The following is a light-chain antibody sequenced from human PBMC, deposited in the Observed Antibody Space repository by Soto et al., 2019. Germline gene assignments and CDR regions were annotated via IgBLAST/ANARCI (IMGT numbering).Light chain of an antibody. J-gene: IGLJ2*01. V-gene: IGLV2-14*01. CDR1: SSDVGGYNY. CDR3: LSYTSSSTLV. Sequence: QSVLTQPASVSGSPGQSITISCTGTSSDVGGYNYVSWYQQHPGKAPKVLIYEVSNRPSGVSNRFSGSKSGNLASLTISGLQAEDEADYYCLSYTSSSTLVFGGGTKLTVL. CDR2: EVS.